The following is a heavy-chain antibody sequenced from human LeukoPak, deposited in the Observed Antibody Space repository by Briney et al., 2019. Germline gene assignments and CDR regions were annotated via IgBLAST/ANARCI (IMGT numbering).Heavy chain of an antibody. CDR1: GGTFSSYA. V-gene: IGHV1-69*13. D-gene: IGHD2-2*01. CDR3: AKEGEKYQLLYLDY. J-gene: IGHJ4*02. CDR2: IIPIFGTA. Sequence: ASVKVSCKASGGTFSSYAISWVRQAPGQGLEWMGGIIPIFGTANYAQKFQGRVTITADESTSTAYMELSSLRSEDTAVYYCAKEGEKYQLLYLDYWGQGTLVTVSS.